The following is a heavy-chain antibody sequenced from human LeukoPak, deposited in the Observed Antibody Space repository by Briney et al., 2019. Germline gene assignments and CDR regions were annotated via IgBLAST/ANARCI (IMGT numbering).Heavy chain of an antibody. CDR3: ARDEHCSGGSCDASHYDY. D-gene: IGHD2-15*01. CDR2: IKQDGSEK. CDR1: GFTFSSYW. Sequence: PGGSLRLSCAASGFTFSSYWMSWVRQAPGKGLECAANIKQDGSEKYYVDSVKGRFTISRDNAKNSLYLQMNSLRAEDTAVYYCARDEHCSGGSCDASHYDYWGQGTLVTVSS. J-gene: IGHJ4*02. V-gene: IGHV3-7*01.